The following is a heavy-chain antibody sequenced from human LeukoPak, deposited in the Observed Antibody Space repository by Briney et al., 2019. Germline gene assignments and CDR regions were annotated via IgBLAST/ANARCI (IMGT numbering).Heavy chain of an antibody. CDR1: GFTFSNYG. J-gene: IGHJ4*02. D-gene: IGHD2/OR15-2a*01. CDR2: IWYDGSNK. V-gene: IGHV3-33*01. Sequence: PGGSLRLSCAASGFTFSNYGMHWVRQAPGKGLEWVALIWYDGSNKYYTDSVKGRLTISRDNSKDTLFLQKNSLRAEDTAVYYCAREGPRGNSQFDYWGQGTLVTVSS. CDR3: AREGPRGNSQFDY.